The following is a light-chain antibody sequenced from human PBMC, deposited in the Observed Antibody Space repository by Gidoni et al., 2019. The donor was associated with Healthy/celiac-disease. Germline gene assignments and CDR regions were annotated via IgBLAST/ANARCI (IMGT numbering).Light chain of an antibody. CDR1: TSNSGAGFV. CDR2: GSN. CDR3: QSFDNSLSGSI. Sequence: QSLLPQPHSVSGAPGQSVTIPCTGTTSNSGAGFVVHWYQQLPGAAPKLPISGSNSRPSGVPDRFSGSKSGTSASLAISGLQAEDDADYYCQSFDNSLSGSIFGGGTKLTVL. J-gene: IGLJ2*01. V-gene: IGLV1-40*01.